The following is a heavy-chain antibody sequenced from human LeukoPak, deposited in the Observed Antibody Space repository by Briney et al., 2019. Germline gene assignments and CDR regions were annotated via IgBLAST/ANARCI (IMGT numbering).Heavy chain of an antibody. J-gene: IGHJ4*02. CDR2: INPNTGVT. CDR1: GYTFTGYY. CDR3: AREGGPYRPLDH. V-gene: IGHV1-2*02. Sequence: ASVKVSCKASGYTFTGYYMHWVRQAPGQGLEWMGWINPNTGVTNYAQKFQGRVTLTRDTSIITAYMELTRLRSDDTAVYYCAREGGPYRPLDHSGQGTLVTVSS.